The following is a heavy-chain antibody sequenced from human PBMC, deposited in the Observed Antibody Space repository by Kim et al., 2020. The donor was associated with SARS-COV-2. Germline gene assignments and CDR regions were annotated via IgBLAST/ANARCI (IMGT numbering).Heavy chain of an antibody. D-gene: IGHD3-10*01. CDR3: ARDADGSGYFDY. Sequence: GGSLRLSCEASGFTFKTYGMHWVRQAPGKGLEWVAFIWYDGGIKSYADSVKGRFTVTRDNFKNTVYLEMNSLRADDTAIFYCARDADGSGYFDYWGQGTLVAVSS. V-gene: IGHV3-33*01. CDR1: GFTFKTYG. J-gene: IGHJ4*02. CDR2: IWYDGGIK.